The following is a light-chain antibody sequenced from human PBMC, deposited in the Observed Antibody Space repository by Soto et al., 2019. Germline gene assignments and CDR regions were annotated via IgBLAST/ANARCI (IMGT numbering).Light chain of an antibody. CDR2: GAS. Sequence: EIVLTQSPATLSLSPGERATLSCRASQSVSNNYLAWYQQKPGQAPRLLIYGASNGATGIPDRFSGSGSGTDFTLTISRLEPEDFAVYYCQQCGSSGTFGQGTKVDIK. V-gene: IGKV3-20*01. CDR1: QSVSNNY. J-gene: IGKJ1*01. CDR3: QQCGSSGT.